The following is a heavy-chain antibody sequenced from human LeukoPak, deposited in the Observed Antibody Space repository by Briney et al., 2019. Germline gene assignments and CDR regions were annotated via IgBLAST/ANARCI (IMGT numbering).Heavy chain of an antibody. CDR2: IYYSGRT. J-gene: IGHJ5*02. CDR3: ARLNTYYDFWSGYYTGNWFDP. V-gene: IGHV4-39*01. CDR1: GGSISSSSYY. Sequence: SETLSLTCTVSGGSISSSSYYWGWIRQPPGKGLEWIGSIYYSGRTYYNPSLKSRVTISVDTSKNQFSLKLSSVTAADTAVYYCARLNTYYDFWSGYYTGNWFDPWGQGTLVTVSS. D-gene: IGHD3-3*01.